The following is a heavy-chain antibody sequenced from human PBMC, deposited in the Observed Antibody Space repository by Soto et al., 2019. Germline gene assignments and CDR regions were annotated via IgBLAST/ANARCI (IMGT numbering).Heavy chain of an antibody. Sequence: SVKVCCKASGYTFSSYGVSWVRQAPGQGLEWIGWISAYNNKTNYAQKLQGRVTMTTDTSTSTAYMELRSLRSDDTAVYYCARDGARITMLRGLDCWGQGTLVTVSS. J-gene: IGHJ4*02. V-gene: IGHV1-18*04. CDR3: ARDGARITMLRGLDC. CDR2: ISAYNNKT. CDR1: GYTFSSYG. D-gene: IGHD3-10*01.